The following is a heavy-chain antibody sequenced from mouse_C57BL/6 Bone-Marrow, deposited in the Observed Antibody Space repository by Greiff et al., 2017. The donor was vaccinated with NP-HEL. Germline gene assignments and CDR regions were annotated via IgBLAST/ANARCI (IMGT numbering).Heavy chain of an antibody. CDR2: IYPGAGDT. J-gene: IGHJ3*01. Sequence: VKLQESGAELVKPGASVKISCKASGYAFSNYWMNWVKQRPGKGLEWIGQIYPGAGDTNYNGKFKDKATLTADKSSSTAYMQLSRLTSEDSAVYVCARGAYGGQGTLVTVTA. V-gene: IGHV1-80*01. CDR3: ARGAY. CDR1: GYAFSNYW.